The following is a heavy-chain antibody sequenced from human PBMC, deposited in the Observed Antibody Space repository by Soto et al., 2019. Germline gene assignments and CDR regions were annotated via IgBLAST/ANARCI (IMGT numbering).Heavy chain of an antibody. J-gene: IGHJ5*01. Sequence: PGGSLRLSCVVSGFTFSEYGMHWVRQAPGKGLEWLAGISHDQTDKYYTDSVKGRVIISRDNSKSTLHLQMNSLRVEDTGVYYCVKDPYSGELAGNLNWFDTWGHGTLVTVSS. D-gene: IGHD2-21*01. CDR2: ISHDQTDK. V-gene: IGHV3-30*18. CDR1: GFTFSEYG. CDR3: VKDPYSGELAGNLNWFDT.